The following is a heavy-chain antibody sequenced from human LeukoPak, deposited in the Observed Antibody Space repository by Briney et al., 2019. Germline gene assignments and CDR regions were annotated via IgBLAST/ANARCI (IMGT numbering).Heavy chain of an antibody. CDR3: AGALVVRRSDAFDI. V-gene: IGHV1-2*02. CDR1: GYTFTGYY. Sequence: ASVKVSCKASGYTFTGYYLHWVRQAPGQGLEWMGWINPNSGGTNYAQKFQGRVTMTRDTSISTAYMELSRLRSDDTAVYYCAGALVVRRSDAFDILGQGTMVTVSS. D-gene: IGHD2-8*02. CDR2: INPNSGGT. J-gene: IGHJ3*02.